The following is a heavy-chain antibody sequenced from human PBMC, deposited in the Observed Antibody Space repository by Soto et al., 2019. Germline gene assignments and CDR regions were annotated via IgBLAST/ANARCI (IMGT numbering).Heavy chain of an antibody. V-gene: IGHV3-30*18. Sequence: GSLRRSCAASGFTFSSYGMHWVRQAPGKGLEWVAVISYDGSNKYYADSVKGRFTISRDNSKNTLYLQMNSLRAEDTAVYYCAKEGVRFLEWLLLSFFDYWGQGTLVTVSS. CDR1: GFTFSSYG. J-gene: IGHJ4*02. CDR2: ISYDGSNK. CDR3: AKEGVRFLEWLLLSFFDY. D-gene: IGHD3-3*01.